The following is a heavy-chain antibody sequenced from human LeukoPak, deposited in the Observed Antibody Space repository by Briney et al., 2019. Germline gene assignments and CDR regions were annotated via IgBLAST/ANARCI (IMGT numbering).Heavy chain of an antibody. D-gene: IGHD4-11*01. CDR2: IYYSGST. CDR3: ARDRLPDANYYYYGMDV. Sequence: SETLSLTCTVSGGSISSSSYYWGWIRQPPGKGLEWIGSIYYSGSTYYNPSLKSRVTISVDTSKNQFSLKLSSVTAADTAVYYCARDRLPDANYYYYGMDVWGQGTTVTVSS. V-gene: IGHV4-39*07. J-gene: IGHJ6*02. CDR1: GGSISSSSYY.